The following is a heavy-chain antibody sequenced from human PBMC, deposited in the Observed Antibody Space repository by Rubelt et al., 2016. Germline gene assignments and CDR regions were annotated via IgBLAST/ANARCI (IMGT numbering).Heavy chain of an antibody. V-gene: IGHV4-59*05. CDR3: VRQDYGDVKYRAFDI. Sequence: QVLLQESGPGLVKPSETLSLTCTVSGGSINSYYWNWIRQSPRKGLEWLGSIYYSGSTYYHPSLKSRVPISVNSSKNQVPLKLSSVTAADTAVDYCVRQDYGDVKYRAFDIWGQGTMVTVSS. CDR2: IYYSGST. D-gene: IGHD4-17*01. CDR1: GGSINSYY. J-gene: IGHJ3*02.